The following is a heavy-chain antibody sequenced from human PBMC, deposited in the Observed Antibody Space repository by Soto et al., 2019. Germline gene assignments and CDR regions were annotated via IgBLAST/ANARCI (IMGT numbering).Heavy chain of an antibody. Sequence: GESLKISCKGSGYSFTNYYINWVRQVPGKGLEWMGKIDPSDSYPSYSPSFQGHVTISVDESTNTAYLQWSSLKASDTAMYYCAAYYDYVWGSYQALDYWGQGTLVTVSS. CDR3: AAYYDYVWGSYQALDY. CDR2: IDPSDSYP. J-gene: IGHJ4*02. V-gene: IGHV5-10-1*01. D-gene: IGHD3-16*02. CDR1: GYSFTNYY.